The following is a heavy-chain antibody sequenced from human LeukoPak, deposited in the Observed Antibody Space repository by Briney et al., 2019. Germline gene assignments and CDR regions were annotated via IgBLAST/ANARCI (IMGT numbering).Heavy chain of an antibody. V-gene: IGHV3-7*03. CDR1: GFTFSSYW. CDR3: ARDRGRELLGAFDI. Sequence: GGSLRLSCAASGFTFSSYWMSWVRQAPGKGLEWVANVKQDGSEKYYVDSVKGRFTISRDNAKNSLYLQMNSLRAEDTAVYYCARDRGRELLGAFDIWGQGTMVTVSS. J-gene: IGHJ3*02. CDR2: VKQDGSEK. D-gene: IGHD1-26*01.